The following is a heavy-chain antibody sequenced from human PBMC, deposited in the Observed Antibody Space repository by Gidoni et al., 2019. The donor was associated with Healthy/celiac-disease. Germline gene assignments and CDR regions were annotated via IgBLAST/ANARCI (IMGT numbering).Heavy chain of an antibody. CDR1: GGSISRGVYY. J-gene: IGHJ6*02. CDR3: ARRALWFGELLLTTPYYYYGMDV. Sequence: QVQLQESGPGLVKPSQTLSLTCTVSGGSISRGVYYWSWIRQHPGKGLEWIGYIYYSGSTSYNPSLKSRVTISVDTSKNQFSLKLSSVTAADTAVYYCARRALWFGELLLTTPYYYYGMDVWGQGTTVTVSS. D-gene: IGHD3-10*01. CDR2: IYYSGST. V-gene: IGHV4-31*03.